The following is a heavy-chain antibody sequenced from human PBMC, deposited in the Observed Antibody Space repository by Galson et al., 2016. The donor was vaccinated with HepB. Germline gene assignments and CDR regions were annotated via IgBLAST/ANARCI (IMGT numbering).Heavy chain of an antibody. Sequence: SLRLSCAASGFTFSDYYMSWIRQAPGKGLEWVSSISSSRSYTNYADSVKGRFTISRDNARNSLYRQMNSLRAVYTAVYYCARHGSNSYYYMDVWGKGTTVTVSS. V-gene: IGHV3-11*06. CDR2: ISSSRSYT. D-gene: IGHD4-11*01. CDR3: ARHGSNSYYYMDV. CDR1: GFTFSDYY. J-gene: IGHJ6*03.